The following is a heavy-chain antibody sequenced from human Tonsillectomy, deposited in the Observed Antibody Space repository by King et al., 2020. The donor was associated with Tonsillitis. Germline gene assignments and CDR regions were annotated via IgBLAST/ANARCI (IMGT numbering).Heavy chain of an antibody. CDR3: ARGSGLRYFDWFDPRGYLDL. J-gene: IGHJ2*01. Sequence: QLVQSGAEVKKPGASVKVSCKASGYTFTSYGISWVRQAPGQGLEWMGWISAYNGNTNYAQKLQGRVTMTTDTSTSTAYMELRSLRSDDTAVYYCARGSGLRYFDWFDPRGYLDLWGRGTLVTVSS. CDR1: GYTFTSYG. V-gene: IGHV1-18*04. D-gene: IGHD3-9*01. CDR2: ISAYNGNT.